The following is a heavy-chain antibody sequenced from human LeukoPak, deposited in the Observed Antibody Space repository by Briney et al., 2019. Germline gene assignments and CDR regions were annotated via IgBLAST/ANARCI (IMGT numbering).Heavy chain of an antibody. CDR2: INTDGSST. D-gene: IGHD6-19*01. J-gene: IGHJ4*02. CDR1: GFTFSSSW. Sequence: GPSLRLSCAASGFTFSSSWTHCVRQVPGNGMVWVSRINTDGSSTSYADSVKGRFTISRDNAKNTLYLQMNSLRAEDTAVYYCVRDLVAGTTPDYWGQGTLVIVSA. V-gene: IGHV3-74*01. CDR3: VRDLVAGTTPDY.